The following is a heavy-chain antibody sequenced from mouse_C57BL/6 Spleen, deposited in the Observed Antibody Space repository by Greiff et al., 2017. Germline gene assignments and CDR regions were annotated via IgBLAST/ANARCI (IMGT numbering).Heavy chain of an antibody. CDR2: IHPNSGST. CDR1: GYTFTSYW. V-gene: IGHV1-64*01. CDR3: ARSRYYGSSYRGYFDY. Sequence: QVQLQQPGAELVKPGASVKLSCKASGYTFTSYWMHWVKQRPGQGLEWIGMIHPNSGSTNYNEKIKSKATLTVYKSSSTAYMQLSSLTSEDSAVYYCARSRYYGSSYRGYFDYWGQGTTLTVSS. J-gene: IGHJ2*01. D-gene: IGHD1-1*01.